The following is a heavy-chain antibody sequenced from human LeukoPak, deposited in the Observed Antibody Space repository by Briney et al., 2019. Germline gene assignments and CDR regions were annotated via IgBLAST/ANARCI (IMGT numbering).Heavy chain of an antibody. Sequence: GESLRLSCAAAGFTFSSYAMSWVRQAPGKGLEWVSAISGSGGSTYYADSVKGRFTISRDNSKNTLYLQMNSLRAEDTAVYYCAGSRGPHSGEAFDIWGQGTMVTVSS. CDR3: AGSRGPHSGEAFDI. J-gene: IGHJ3*02. CDR2: ISGSGGST. V-gene: IGHV3-23*01. CDR1: GFTFSSYA.